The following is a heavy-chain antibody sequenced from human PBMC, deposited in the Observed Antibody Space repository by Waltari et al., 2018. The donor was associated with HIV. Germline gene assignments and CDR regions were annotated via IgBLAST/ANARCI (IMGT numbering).Heavy chain of an antibody. CDR2: IKDDGSEK. D-gene: IGHD1-26*01. CDR1: GVTLTNYW. CDR3: ARIGTFPHNYAIDF. Sequence: EVKLMESGGGLVQSGGSLRLSFEGSGVTLTNYWLSWVRQTPGKGREWVAYIKDDGSEKYYMGSVKGRFTISRDNAKNSMFLQMNSLRAEDTAVYYCARIGTFPHNYAIDFWGQGTTVTVSS. J-gene: IGHJ6*02. V-gene: IGHV3-7*01.